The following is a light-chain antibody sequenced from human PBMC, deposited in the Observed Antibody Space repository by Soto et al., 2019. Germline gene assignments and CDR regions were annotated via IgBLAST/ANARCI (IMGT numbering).Light chain of an antibody. CDR1: SSDVGGYNY. Sequence: QSVLTQPASVSGSPGQSITISCTGTSSDVGGYNYVSWYQQHPGKALKLMIYDVSNRPSGVSNRFSGSKSGNTASLTISGLQAEDEADYYCRSYTSSSTRVFGTGTKVTVL. J-gene: IGLJ1*01. CDR2: DVS. V-gene: IGLV2-14*01. CDR3: RSYTSSSTRV.